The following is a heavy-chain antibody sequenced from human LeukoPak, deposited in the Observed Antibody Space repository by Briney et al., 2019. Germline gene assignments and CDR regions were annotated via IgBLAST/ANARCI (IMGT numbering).Heavy chain of an antibody. V-gene: IGHV4-61*01. Sequence: SETLSLTCTVSGGSVSSGSYYWSWIRQPPGKGLEWIGYIYYSGSTYYNPSLKSRVTISVDTSKNQFSLKLSSVTAADAAVYYCARDRDRSGGGWFDPWGQGTLVTVSS. CDR3: ARDRDRSGGGWFDP. D-gene: IGHD4-23*01. J-gene: IGHJ5*02. CDR1: GGSVSSGSYY. CDR2: IYYSGST.